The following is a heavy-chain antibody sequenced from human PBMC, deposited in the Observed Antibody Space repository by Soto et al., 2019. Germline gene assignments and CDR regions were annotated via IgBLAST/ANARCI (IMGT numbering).Heavy chain of an antibody. CDR2: ISTYNGNT. CDR3: ARGFRVAATRWWFDP. Sequence: GVSVKVCCKASGYTFTSYYISWVRQAPGQGLEWMGWISTYNGNTNYAQKLQGRVTMTTDTSTSTAYMELRSLRSDDTAVYYCARGFRVAATRWWFDPWGQGTLVTVSS. D-gene: IGHD2-15*01. J-gene: IGHJ5*02. V-gene: IGHV1-18*01. CDR1: GYTFTSYY.